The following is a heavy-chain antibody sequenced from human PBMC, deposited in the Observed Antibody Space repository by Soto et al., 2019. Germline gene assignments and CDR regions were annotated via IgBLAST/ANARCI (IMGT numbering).Heavy chain of an antibody. D-gene: IGHD5-12*01. V-gene: IGHV4-39*01. CDR1: DDSINSDKYY. CDR2: IYYSGST. CDR3: ARPRREYSGYDDAFDI. J-gene: IGHJ3*02. Sequence: SETLSLTCSVSDDSINSDKYYWGWIRQPPGKGLEWIGYIYYSGSTNYNPSLQTRVTISVDTSKNQFSLKLSSVTAADTAVYYCARPRREYSGYDDAFDIWGQGTMVTVSS.